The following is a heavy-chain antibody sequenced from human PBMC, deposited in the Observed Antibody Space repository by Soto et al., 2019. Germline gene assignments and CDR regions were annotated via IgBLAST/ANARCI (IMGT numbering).Heavy chain of an antibody. CDR2: INSDGSST. V-gene: IGHV3-74*01. Sequence: PGGSLRLSCAASGFTFSSYWMHWVRQAPGKGLVWVSRINSDGSSTSYADSVKGRFTISRDNAKNTLYLQMNSLRAEDTAVYYCAREWVVQYYFYYYGMDVWGQGTTVTVSS. J-gene: IGHJ6*02. CDR3: AREWVVQYYFYYYGMDV. D-gene: IGHD2-2*01. CDR1: GFTFSSYW.